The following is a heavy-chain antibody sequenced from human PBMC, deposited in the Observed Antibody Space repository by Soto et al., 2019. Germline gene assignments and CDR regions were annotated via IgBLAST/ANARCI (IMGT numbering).Heavy chain of an antibody. CDR2: ISAYNGNT. J-gene: IGHJ4*02. CDR3: AAKITVIQHSRIDYFDY. D-gene: IGHD4-17*01. V-gene: IGHV1-18*01. Sequence: GASVKVSCKASGYTFTSYGISWVRQAPGQGLEWMGWISAYNGNTNYAQKLQGRVTMTTDTSTSTAYMELRSLRSDDTAVYYCAAKITVIQHSRIDYFDYWGQGTLVTVSS. CDR1: GYTFTSYG.